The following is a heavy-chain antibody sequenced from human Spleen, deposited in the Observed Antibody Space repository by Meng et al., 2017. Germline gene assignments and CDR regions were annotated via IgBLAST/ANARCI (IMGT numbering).Heavy chain of an antibody. CDR2: IYYSGST. CDR1: GGSITSTSYY. J-gene: IGHJ4*02. D-gene: IGHD3-3*01. CDR3: ARSEGIFFDY. Sequence: LQLQESGPGLVKPSETLSLTCTVSGGSITSTSYYWGWIRQPPGKGLEWIGSIYYSGSTYYNPSLKSRVTMSVDTSKNQFFLRLSSVTAADTAVYYCARSEGIFFDYWGQGTLVTVFS. V-gene: IGHV4-39*07.